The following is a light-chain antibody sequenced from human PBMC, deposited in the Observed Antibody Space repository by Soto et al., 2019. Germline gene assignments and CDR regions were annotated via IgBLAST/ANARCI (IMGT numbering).Light chain of an antibody. V-gene: IGKV3-15*01. CDR2: GAS. CDR1: QSVSSY. J-gene: IGKJ5*01. Sequence: TQYPATLSLSPGERATLSCRASQSVSSYLAWYQQKPGQAPRLLIYGASTRATGIPARFSGSGSGTEFTLTISSLQSEDFAVYYCQQYNNWPITFGQGTRLEIK. CDR3: QQYNNWPIT.